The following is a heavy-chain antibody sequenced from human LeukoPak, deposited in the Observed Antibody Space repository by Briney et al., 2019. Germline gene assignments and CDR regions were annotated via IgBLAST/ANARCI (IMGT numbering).Heavy chain of an antibody. V-gene: IGHV3-11*06. CDR3: ARFWGGGDAFDY. Sequence: PGGSLRLSCAASGLTFSNYYMSWIRQAPGKGLEWVSYISGSSGSTNYADSVMGRFTISRDNGKNSLYLQMNSLRAEDTAVYYCARFWGGGDAFDYWGQGTLVTVSS. D-gene: IGHD2-21*02. J-gene: IGHJ4*02. CDR2: ISGSSGST. CDR1: GLTFSNYY.